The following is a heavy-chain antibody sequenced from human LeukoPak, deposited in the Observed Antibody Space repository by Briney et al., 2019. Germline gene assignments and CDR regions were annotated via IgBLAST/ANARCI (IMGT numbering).Heavy chain of an antibody. D-gene: IGHD1-26*01. J-gene: IGHJ4*02. CDR1: GFTFSHAW. CDR2: IKSKTDGGTT. Sequence: GGSLRLSCAASGFTFSHAWMSWVRQAPGKGLEWVGRIKSKTDGGTTDNAAPVKGRFTISRDDSKNTLYLQMNSLKNEDAAVYYCTTDKAGAIDYWGQGTLVTVSS. V-gene: IGHV3-15*01. CDR3: TTDKAGAIDY.